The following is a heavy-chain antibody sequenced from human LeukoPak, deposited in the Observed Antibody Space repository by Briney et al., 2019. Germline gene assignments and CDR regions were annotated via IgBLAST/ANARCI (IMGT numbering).Heavy chain of an antibody. D-gene: IGHD3-16*02. J-gene: IGHJ3*02. V-gene: IGHV1-18*01. CDR3: ARDLYYDYVWGSYRYPPDAFDI. CDR2: ISAYNGNT. Sequence: ASVKVSCKASGYTFTSYGISWVRQAPGQGLEWMEWISAYNGNTNYAQKLQGRVTMTTDTSTSTAYMELRSLRSDDTAVYYCARDLYYDYVWGSYRYPPDAFDIWGQGTMVTVSS. CDR1: GYTFTSYG.